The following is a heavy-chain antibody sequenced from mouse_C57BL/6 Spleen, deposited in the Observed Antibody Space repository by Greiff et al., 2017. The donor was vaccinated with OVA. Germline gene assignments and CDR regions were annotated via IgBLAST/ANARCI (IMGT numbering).Heavy chain of an antibody. Sequence: EVQLVESGPGLVKPSQSLSLTCSVTGYSITSGYYWNWIRQFPGNKLEWMGYISYDGSNNYNPSLKNRISITRDTSKNQFFLKLNSVTTEDTATYYCAKGGYDGPFAYWGQGTLVTVSA. CDR2: ISYDGSN. V-gene: IGHV3-6*01. CDR3: AKGGYDGPFAY. CDR1: GYSITSGYY. J-gene: IGHJ3*01. D-gene: IGHD2-3*01.